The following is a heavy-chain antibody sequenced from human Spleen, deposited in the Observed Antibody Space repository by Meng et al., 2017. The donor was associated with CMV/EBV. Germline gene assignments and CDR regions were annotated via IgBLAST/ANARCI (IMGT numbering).Heavy chain of an antibody. CDR2: ISAYNGNT. CDR3: ARSARYGSADY. J-gene: IGHJ4*02. CDR1: GYTFTSYG. V-gene: IGHV1-18*01. Sequence: QVRLVRSGAEGKKPGASVNVSCKASGYTFTSYGVSWVRQAPGQGLEWMGWISAYNGNTNYAQKLQGRVTMTTDTSASTAYMELRSLRSDDTAVYYCARSARYGSADYWGQGTLVTVSS. D-gene: IGHD3-10*01.